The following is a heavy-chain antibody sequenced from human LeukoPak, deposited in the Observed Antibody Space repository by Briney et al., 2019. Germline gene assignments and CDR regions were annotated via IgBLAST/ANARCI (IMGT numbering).Heavy chain of an antibody. CDR2: LHYSGST. V-gene: IGHV4-39*07. D-gene: IGHD4/OR15-4a*01. Sequence: PSETLSLTCTVSGASVSASGYFWGWIRQPPGKGLEWIGTLHYSGSTYYNTSLRSRVTISVDTSKNQFSLKLNSVTSADTAIYCCARDWDGAFDFNTFDIWGLGTMVTVSS. CDR1: GASVSASGYF. J-gene: IGHJ3*02. CDR3: ARDWDGAFDFNTFDI.